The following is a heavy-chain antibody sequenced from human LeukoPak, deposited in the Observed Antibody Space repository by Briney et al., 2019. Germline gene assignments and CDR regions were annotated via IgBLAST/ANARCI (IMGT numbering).Heavy chain of an antibody. V-gene: IGHV3-48*01. D-gene: IGHD1-26*01. CDR3: ARDREDWFDP. J-gene: IGHJ5*02. CDR1: GFTFSTYS. Sequence: AGGSLRLSCAASGFTFSTYSMNWVRPAPGKEREWVTYISSSSSTIYYADSVKGRFTISRDNAKNSLYLQMDSLRAEDTAVYYCARDREDWFDPWGQGTLVTVSS. CDR2: ISSSSSTI.